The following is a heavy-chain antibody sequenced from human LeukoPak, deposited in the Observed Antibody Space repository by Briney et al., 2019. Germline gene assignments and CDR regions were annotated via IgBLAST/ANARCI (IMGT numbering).Heavy chain of an antibody. D-gene: IGHD4-17*01. Sequence: GSGPTLGKPTQTLTLTCTFSGFSLSTRGVGVDWIRQPSGKDLEWLALNYWNDDKYYSPSLKSRLTITKDTSKNQVVLTMTNMDPVDTATYYCAHNWDYGYTNWFDPWGQGTLVTVSS. J-gene: IGHJ5*02. CDR3: AHNWDYGYTNWFDP. V-gene: IGHV2-5*01. CDR1: GFSLSTRGVG. CDR2: NYWNDDK.